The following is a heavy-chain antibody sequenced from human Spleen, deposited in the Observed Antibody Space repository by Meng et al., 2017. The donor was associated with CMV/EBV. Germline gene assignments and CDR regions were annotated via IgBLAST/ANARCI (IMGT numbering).Heavy chain of an antibody. J-gene: IGHJ4*02. CDR2: IIPLFGTA. Sequence: SGDTFSSYAITWVRQAPGQGLECRGGIIPLFGTANYAQTFQGRVTITADESTSTAYMELSSLTSEDTAVYYCARGGAPVNLYYFDYWGQGALVTVSS. D-gene: IGHD1-26*01. CDR1: GDTFSSYA. V-gene: IGHV1-69*01. CDR3: ARGGAPVNLYYFDY.